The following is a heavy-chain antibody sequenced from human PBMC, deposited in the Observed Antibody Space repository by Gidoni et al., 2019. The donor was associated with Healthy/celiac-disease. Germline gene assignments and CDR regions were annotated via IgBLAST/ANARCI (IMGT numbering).Heavy chain of an antibody. D-gene: IGHD6-19*01. V-gene: IGHV3-33*01. J-gene: IGHJ1*01. CDR3: ARDPKRYSSGWTVYFQH. CDR2: IWYDGSNK. Sequence: QVQLVESGGGVVQPGRSLRLSCAASGFTFSSSGMHWVRQAPGKGLEWVAVIWYDGSNKYYADSVKGRFTISRDNSKNTLYRQMNSLRAEDTAVYDCARDPKRYSSGWTVYFQHWGQGTLVTVSS. CDR1: GFTFSSSG.